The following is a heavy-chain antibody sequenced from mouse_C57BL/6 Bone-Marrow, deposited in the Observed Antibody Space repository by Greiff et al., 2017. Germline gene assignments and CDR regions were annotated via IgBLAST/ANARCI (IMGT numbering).Heavy chain of an antibody. CDR3: TTDYGSIYYAMDY. CDR2: IDPENGDT. V-gene: IGHV14-4*01. J-gene: IGHJ4*01. CDR1: GFNIKDAY. Sequence: VQLQQSGAELVRPGASVKLSCTASGFNIKDAYMHWVKQRPEQGLEWIGWIDPENGDTEYASKFQGKATITADTSSNTAYLQLSSLTSEDTAVYYCTTDYGSIYYAMDYWGQGTSVTVSS. D-gene: IGHD1-1*01.